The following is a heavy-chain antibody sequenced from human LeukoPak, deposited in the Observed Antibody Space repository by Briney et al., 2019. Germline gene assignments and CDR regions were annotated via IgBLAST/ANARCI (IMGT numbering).Heavy chain of an antibody. J-gene: IGHJ5*02. D-gene: IGHD3-16*01. CDR2: VNAKGDVT. CDR3: ARLLVGGTNWFDP. V-gene: IGHV3-23*01. Sequence: GGSLRLSCSASGFAFRNYGMAWVRQAPGKGLDFVSAVNAKGDVTFYADSVKGRFTISRDNAKNSLYLQMNSLRAEDTALYSCARLLVGGTNWFDPWGQGTLVTVSS. CDR1: GFAFRNYG.